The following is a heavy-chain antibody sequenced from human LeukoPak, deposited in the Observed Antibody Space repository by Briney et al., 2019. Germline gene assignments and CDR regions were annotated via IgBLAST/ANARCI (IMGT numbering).Heavy chain of an antibody. CDR1: GGTFSSYA. CDR3: ARERRSTAAFDI. J-gene: IGHJ3*02. Sequence: SVKVSCKASGGTFSSYAISWVRQAPGQGLEWMGGIIPIFGTANYAQKFQGRVTITTDESTSTTYMELSSLRSEDTAVYYCARERRSTAAFDIWGQGTMVTVSS. V-gene: IGHV1-69*05. CDR2: IIPIFGTA.